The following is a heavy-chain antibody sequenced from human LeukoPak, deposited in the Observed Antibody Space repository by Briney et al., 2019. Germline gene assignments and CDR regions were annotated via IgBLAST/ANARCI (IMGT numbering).Heavy chain of an antibody. J-gene: IGHJ6*02. CDR1: GYTFTSYD. CDR2: MNPNSGNT. Sequence: ASVKVSCKASGYTFTSYDINWVRQATGQGLEWMGWMNPNSGNTGYAQKFQGRVTMTRNTSIGTAYMELSSLRSEDTAVHYCARVYKSGIPAASRRKTYGMDVWGQGTTVTVSS. V-gene: IGHV1-8*01. CDR3: ARVYKSGIPAASRRKTYGMDV. D-gene: IGHD6-13*01.